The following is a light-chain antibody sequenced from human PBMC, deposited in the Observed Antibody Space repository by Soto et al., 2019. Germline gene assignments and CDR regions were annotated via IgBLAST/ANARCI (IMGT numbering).Light chain of an antibody. V-gene: IGKV1-5*03. CDR2: KAS. Sequence: DMQMTQYHSTLSGSLGDRVTISCRSSQTMSSWLAWYQQKPGKAPKLLIYKASTLKSGVPSRFSGSGSGTEFTPTICSLQPDHFATYSCQHYNSYSEAFGQGTKVDIK. CDR1: QTMSSW. J-gene: IGKJ1*01. CDR3: QHYNSYSEA.